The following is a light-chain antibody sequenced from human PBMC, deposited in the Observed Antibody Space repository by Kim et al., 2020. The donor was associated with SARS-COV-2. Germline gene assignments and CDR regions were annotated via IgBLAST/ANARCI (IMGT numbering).Light chain of an antibody. CDR2: YDS. J-gene: IGLJ2*01. V-gene: IGLV3-21*04. CDR3: QVWDSYSDHVV. Sequence: PGKTARVTCGGNNIGSKRVPWYQQKPGQAPVLVIYYDSDRPSGIPERFSGSNSGNTATLTISRVEAGDEADYYCQVWDSYSDHVVFGGGTQLTVL. CDR1: NIGSKR.